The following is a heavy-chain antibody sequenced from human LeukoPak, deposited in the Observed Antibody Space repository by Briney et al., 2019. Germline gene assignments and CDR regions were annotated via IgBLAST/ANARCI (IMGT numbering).Heavy chain of an antibody. Sequence: GASVKVSCKASGYTFTSYAMHWVRQAPGQRLEWMGWINAGNGNTKYSQKFQGRVTITRDTSASTAYMELSSLRAEDTAVYYCAREVVPAAILDYWGQGTLVTVSS. D-gene: IGHD2-2*01. J-gene: IGHJ4*02. CDR3: AREVVPAAILDY. V-gene: IGHV1-3*01. CDR1: GYTFTSYA. CDR2: INAGNGNT.